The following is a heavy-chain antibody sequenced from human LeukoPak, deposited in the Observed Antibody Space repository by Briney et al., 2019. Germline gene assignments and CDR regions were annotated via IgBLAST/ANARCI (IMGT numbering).Heavy chain of an antibody. CDR2: INPNSGGT. CDR3: ARVVYGSGSSFDY. J-gene: IGHJ4*02. D-gene: IGHD3-10*01. CDR1: GYTFTSYY. V-gene: IGHV1-2*02. Sequence: ASVKVSCKASGYTFTSYYMHWVRQAPGQGLEWMGWINPNSGGTNYAQKFQGRVTMTRDTSISTAYMELSRLRSDDTAVYYCARVVYGSGSSFDYWGQGTLVTVSS.